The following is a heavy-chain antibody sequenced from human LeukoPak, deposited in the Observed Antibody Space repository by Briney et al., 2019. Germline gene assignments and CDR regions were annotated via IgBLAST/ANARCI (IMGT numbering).Heavy chain of an antibody. Sequence: SETLSLTCTVSGGSVSSGSYYWSWIRQPPGKGLEWIGYIYYSGSTNYNPSLKSRVTISVDTSKNQFSLKLSSVTAADTAVYYCARGGYYDIASMDVWGQGTTVTVSS. CDR1: GGSVSSGSYY. J-gene: IGHJ6*02. V-gene: IGHV4-61*01. CDR2: IYYSGST. D-gene: IGHD3-9*01. CDR3: ARGGYYDIASMDV.